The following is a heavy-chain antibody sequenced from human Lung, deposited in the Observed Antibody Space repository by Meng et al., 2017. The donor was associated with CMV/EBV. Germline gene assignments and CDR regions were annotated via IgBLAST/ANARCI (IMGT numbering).Heavy chain of an antibody. D-gene: IGHD2-2*01. J-gene: IGHJ6*02. CDR3: ARDQVVLGSGVPAAEDYYGMDV. CDR1: GFTFSSYA. Sequence: GESXKISCAASGFTFSSYAMHWVRQAPGKGLEWVAVTSYDGSNKYYADSVKGRFTISRDNSKNTLYLQMNSLRAEDTAVYYCARDQVVLGSGVPAAEDYYGMDVWGQGTTVTVSS. V-gene: IGHV3-30-3*01. CDR2: TSYDGSNK.